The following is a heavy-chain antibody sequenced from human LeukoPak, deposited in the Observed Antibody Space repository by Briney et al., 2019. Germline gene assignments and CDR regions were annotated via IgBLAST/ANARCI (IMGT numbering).Heavy chain of an antibody. CDR2: IYPGDSDT. J-gene: IGHJ4*02. Sequence: GGSLKISCKGFGYSFTNYWIGWVGQIPGKGLGWMGVIYPGDSDTRYSPSFQGQVTISADKSISTAYLQWSSLKASDTAMYYCARHGAVVVPAEFDYWGQGTLVTVSS. CDR3: ARHGAVVVPAEFDY. V-gene: IGHV5-51*01. D-gene: IGHD2-2*01. CDR1: GYSFTNYW.